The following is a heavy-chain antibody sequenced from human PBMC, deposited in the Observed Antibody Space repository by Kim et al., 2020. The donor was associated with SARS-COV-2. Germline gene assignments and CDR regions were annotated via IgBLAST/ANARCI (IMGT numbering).Heavy chain of an antibody. J-gene: IGHJ4*02. CDR2: IYYNGST. D-gene: IGHD7-27*01. Sequence: SETLSLTCTVSGGSISSSSYYWGWIRQPPGKGLEWIGSIYYNGSTYYNPSLKSRVTISVDTSKNQFSLKLSSVTAADTAVYYCASGLGIFLDYWGQGTLV. CDR1: GGSISSSSYY. CDR3: ASGLGIFLDY. V-gene: IGHV4-39*01.